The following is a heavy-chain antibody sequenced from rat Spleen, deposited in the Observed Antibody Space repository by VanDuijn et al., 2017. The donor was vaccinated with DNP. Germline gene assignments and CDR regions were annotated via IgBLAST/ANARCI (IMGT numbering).Heavy chain of an antibody. Sequence: EVQLVESGGGLVQPGRSLKLSCSASGFTFSDYNMAWVRQAPQKGLEWVATISYDGGSTHYRDSVKGRFTASRDNTKSTLYLQMDSLRSEDTATYYCARHDVYYGFGDYWGQGVMVTVSS. CDR1: GFTFSDYN. CDR3: ARHDVYYGFGDY. J-gene: IGHJ2*01. D-gene: IGHD1-6*01. V-gene: IGHV5-7*01. CDR2: ISYDGGST.